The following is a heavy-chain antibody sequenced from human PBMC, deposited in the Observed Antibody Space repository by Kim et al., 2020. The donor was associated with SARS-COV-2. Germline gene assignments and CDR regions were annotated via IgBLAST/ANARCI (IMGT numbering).Heavy chain of an antibody. Sequence: AQKLQGRVTMTTDTSASTAYMELRSLRSDDTAVYYCAALIVGATEYAFDIWGQGTMVTVSS. J-gene: IGHJ3*02. D-gene: IGHD1-26*01. CDR3: AALIVGATEYAFDI. V-gene: IGHV1-18*01.